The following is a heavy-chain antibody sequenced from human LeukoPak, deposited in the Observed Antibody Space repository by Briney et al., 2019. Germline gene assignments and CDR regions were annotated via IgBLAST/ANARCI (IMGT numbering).Heavy chain of an antibody. J-gene: IGHJ4*02. CDR1: GFTFDDYA. CDR3: ARVFSRSIAVAGRLFDY. Sequence: PGRSLRLSCAASGFTFDDYAMHWVRQAPGKGLEWVAVVSYDGSNKYYADSVKGRFTISRDNSKNTLYLQMNSLRAEDTAVYYCARVFSRSIAVAGRLFDYWGQGTLVTVSS. D-gene: IGHD6-19*01. CDR2: VSYDGSNK. V-gene: IGHV3-30-3*01.